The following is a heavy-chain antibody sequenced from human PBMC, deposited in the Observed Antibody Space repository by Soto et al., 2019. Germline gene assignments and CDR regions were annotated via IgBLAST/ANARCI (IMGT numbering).Heavy chain of an antibody. V-gene: IGHV4-34*01. Sequence: QVQLQQWGAGLLKPSETLSLTCAVYGGSFSGYYWSWIRQPPGKGLEWIGEINLSGSTNYNPSLKSRVTISVDKSKNQFSLKLSSVTAADTAVYYCARGRPRYIVVVVAATGPNWFDPWGQGTLVTVSS. CDR1: GGSFSGYY. D-gene: IGHD2-15*01. CDR3: ARGRPRYIVVVVAATGPNWFDP. J-gene: IGHJ5*02. CDR2: INLSGST.